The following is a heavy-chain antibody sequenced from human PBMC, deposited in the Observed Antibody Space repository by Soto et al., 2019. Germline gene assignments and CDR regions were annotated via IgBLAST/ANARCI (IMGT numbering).Heavy chain of an antibody. CDR2: ISAYNGNT. J-gene: IGHJ6*03. D-gene: IGHD3-3*01. V-gene: IGHV1-18*01. CDR3: AREGIGENRANYYYYMDV. Sequence: ASVKVSCKASGYTLTSYGISWVRQAPGQGLEWMGWISAYNGNTNYAQKLQGRVTMTTDTSTSTAYMELRSLRSDDTAVYYCAREGIGENRANYYYYMDVWGKGTTVTVSS. CDR1: GYTLTSYG.